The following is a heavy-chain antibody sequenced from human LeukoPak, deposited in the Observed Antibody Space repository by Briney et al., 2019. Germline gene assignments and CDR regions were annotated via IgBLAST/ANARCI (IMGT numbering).Heavy chain of an antibody. CDR1: GFSLSTGGMC. CDR3: ARTDSNGYYSDY. D-gene: IGHD3-22*01. V-gene: IGHV2-70*11. J-gene: IGHJ4*02. CDR2: IDWDDDK. Sequence: SGPALVKPTQTLTLTCTFSGFSLSTGGMCVSWIRQPPGKALEWLARIDWDDDKYYNTSPKTRLTISKDTSKNQVVLTMTNMDPVDTATYYCARTDSNGYYSDYWGQGTLVTVSS.